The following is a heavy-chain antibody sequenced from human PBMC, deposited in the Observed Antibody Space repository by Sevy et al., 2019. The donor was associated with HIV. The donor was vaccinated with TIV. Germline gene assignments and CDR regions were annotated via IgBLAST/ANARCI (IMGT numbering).Heavy chain of an antibody. CDR1: GFTFSSYS. J-gene: IGHJ4*02. V-gene: IGHV3-21*01. Sequence: GGSLRLSCAASGFTFSSYSMNWVRQAPGKGLEWVSSISSRSSYIYYADSVRGRFTNSRDNAKNSLYLQMNSLRAEDTAVYYCAREGGTSNSSSIPPFDYWGQGTLVTVSS. CDR2: ISSRSSYI. CDR3: AREGGTSNSSSIPPFDY. D-gene: IGHD6-6*01.